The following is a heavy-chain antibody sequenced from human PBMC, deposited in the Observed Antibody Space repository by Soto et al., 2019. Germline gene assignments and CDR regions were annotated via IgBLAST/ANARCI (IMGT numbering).Heavy chain of an antibody. V-gene: IGHV3-11*01. CDR3: ARYKTNRYCNTGSCSGDLT. CDR1: GFTFSDYY. J-gene: IGHJ4*02. Sequence: GGSLRLSCAASGFTFSDYYMTWIRQAPGKGLEWVSHISGSGYTIYYADSVKGRFTISRDNPKTSLYLQMNSLRAEDTAVYYCARYKTNRYCNTGSCSGDLTWGLGTLVNVSS. D-gene: IGHD2-15*01. CDR2: ISGSGYTI.